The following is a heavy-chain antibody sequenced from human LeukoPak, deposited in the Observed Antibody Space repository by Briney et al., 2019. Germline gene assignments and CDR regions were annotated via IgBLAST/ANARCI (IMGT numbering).Heavy chain of an antibody. J-gene: IGHJ4*02. Sequence: ASVKVSCKASGYTFTCYYMHWVRQAPGQGLEWMGWINPNSGGTNYAQKFQGRVTMTRDTSISTAYMELSRLRSDDAAVYYCARDSVILWFGESSYLDYWGQGTLVTVSS. CDR1: GYTFTCYY. V-gene: IGHV1-2*02. D-gene: IGHD3-10*01. CDR3: ARDSVILWFGESSYLDY. CDR2: INPNSGGT.